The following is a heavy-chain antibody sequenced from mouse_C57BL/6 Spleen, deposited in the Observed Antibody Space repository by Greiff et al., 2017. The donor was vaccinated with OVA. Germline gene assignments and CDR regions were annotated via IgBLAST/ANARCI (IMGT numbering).Heavy chain of an antibody. V-gene: IGHV5-17*01. CDR3: ARPPAYSNYVGYYFDY. D-gene: IGHD2-5*01. Sequence: EVKLMESGGGLVKPGGSLKLSCAASGFTFSDYGMHWVRQAPEKGLEWVAYISSGSSTIYYADTVKGRFTISRENAKNTLFLQMTSLRSEDTAMYYCARPPAYSNYVGYYFDYWGQGTTLTVSS. J-gene: IGHJ2*01. CDR1: GFTFSDYG. CDR2: ISSGSSTI.